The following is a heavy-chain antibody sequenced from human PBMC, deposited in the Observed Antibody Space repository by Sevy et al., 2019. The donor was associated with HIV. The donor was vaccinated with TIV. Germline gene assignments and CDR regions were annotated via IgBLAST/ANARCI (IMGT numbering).Heavy chain of an antibody. D-gene: IGHD3-22*01. J-gene: IGHJ3*01. V-gene: IGHV3-48*04. CDR1: GFTFSSYS. Sequence: GGSLRLSCAASGFTFSSYSMNWVRQAPGKGLEWVSYISSSSSTINYADSVKGRFTISRDNAKNSLYLQMNSLRAEDTAVYYCARGYYYDAWGQGTMVTVSS. CDR3: ARGYYYDA. CDR2: ISSSSSTI.